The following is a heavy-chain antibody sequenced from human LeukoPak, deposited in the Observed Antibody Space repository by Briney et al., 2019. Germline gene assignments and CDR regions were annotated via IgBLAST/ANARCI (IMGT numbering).Heavy chain of an antibody. Sequence: GGSLRLSCAASGLTVSNTYMSWVRQAPGKGLECVSIFHREGTTYYADSVRGRFTISRDNSKNTVFLQMTSLRVEDTAVYYCARDGHFDWLAGPIWGQGTLVTVSS. CDR1: GLTVSNTY. CDR3: ARDGHFDWLAGPI. D-gene: IGHD3-9*01. V-gene: IGHV3-66*01. CDR2: FHREGTT. J-gene: IGHJ4*02.